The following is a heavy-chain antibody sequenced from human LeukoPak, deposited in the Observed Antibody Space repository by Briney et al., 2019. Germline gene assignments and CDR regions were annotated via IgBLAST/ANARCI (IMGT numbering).Heavy chain of an antibody. J-gene: IGHJ3*02. V-gene: IGHV3-33*08. D-gene: IGHD3-10*01. Sequence: RTGRSLRLSCAASGFTFSSYAMHWVRQAPGKGLEWVAVIWYDGSNKYYVDSVKGRFTISRDNSKNTLYLQMNSLRAEDTAVYYCARGAYGSGTYHDFDIWGQGTMVTVSS. CDR1: GFTFSSYA. CDR3: ARGAYGSGTYHDFDI. CDR2: IWYDGSNK.